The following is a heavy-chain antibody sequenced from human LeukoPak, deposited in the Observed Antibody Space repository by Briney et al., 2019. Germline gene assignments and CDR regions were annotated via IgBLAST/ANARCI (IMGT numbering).Heavy chain of an antibody. CDR2: IIPILGIA. CDR3: ARDIGDGYNIY. J-gene: IGHJ4*02. CDR1: GGTFSSYA. V-gene: IGHV1-69*04. Sequence: SVKVSCKASGGTFSSYAIIWVRQAPGQGLEWMGRIIPILGIANYAQKFQGRVTITADKSTSTAYMELSSLRSEYTAVYYCARDIGDGYNIYWGQGTLVTVSS. D-gene: IGHD5-24*01.